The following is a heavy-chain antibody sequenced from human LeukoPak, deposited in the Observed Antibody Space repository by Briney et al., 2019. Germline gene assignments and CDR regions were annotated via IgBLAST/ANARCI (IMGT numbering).Heavy chain of an antibody. Sequence: PGGSLRLSCAAPGFTFSTSAIPWVRQAPGRGLEWVAVISYDGSVKYYADSGKDRFSISRDNSKNTLYLQMNSLRAEDTTVYYCARDVHSYSGSQVYYYYYYGMDVWGQRTTVTVSS. V-gene: IGHV3-30*04. CDR2: ISYDGSVK. CDR3: ARDVHSYSGSQVYYYYYYGMDV. D-gene: IGHD1-26*01. CDR1: GFTFSTSA. J-gene: IGHJ6*02.